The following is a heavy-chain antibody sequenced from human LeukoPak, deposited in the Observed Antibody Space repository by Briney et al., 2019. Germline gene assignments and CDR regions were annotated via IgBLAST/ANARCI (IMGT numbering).Heavy chain of an antibody. Sequence: ASVKVSCKASGYTFTGYYMHWVRQAPGQGLEWMGWINPNSGGTNYAQKFQGRVTMTRDTSISTAYMELSRLRSDDTAVYYCARDYDILTGYSGLDYWGQGTLVTVSS. CDR3: ARDYDILTGYSGLDY. V-gene: IGHV1-2*02. D-gene: IGHD3-9*01. CDR1: GYTFTGYY. CDR2: INPNSGGT. J-gene: IGHJ4*02.